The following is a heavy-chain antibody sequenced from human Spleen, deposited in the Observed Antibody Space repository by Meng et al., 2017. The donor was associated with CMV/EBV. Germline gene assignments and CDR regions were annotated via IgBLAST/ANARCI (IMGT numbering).Heavy chain of an antibody. D-gene: IGHD1-14*01. J-gene: IGHJ4*02. Sequence: GESLKISCAASGFTFDDYGMSWVRQAPGKGLEWVSGINWNGASTGYADSVKGRFTISRDNAKNSVSMQMNSLRAEDTAVYYCARNHRGDYFDYWGQGTLVTVSS. CDR1: GFTFDDYG. CDR2: INWNGAST. CDR3: ARNHRGDYFDY. V-gene: IGHV3-20*04.